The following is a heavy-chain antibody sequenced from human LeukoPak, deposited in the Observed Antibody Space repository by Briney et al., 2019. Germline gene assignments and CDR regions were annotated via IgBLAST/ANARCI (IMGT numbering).Heavy chain of an antibody. CDR2: MNPNSGNT. CDR3: ARGRRIAARIWFDP. Sequence: ASVKVSCKASGYTFTSYDINWVRHATGQGLGWMGWMNPNSGNTGYAQKFQGRATMTRNTSISTAHMELSSLRSEDTAVYYCARGRRIAARIWFDPWGQGTLVTVSS. CDR1: GYTFTSYD. J-gene: IGHJ5*02. V-gene: IGHV1-8*01. D-gene: IGHD6-6*01.